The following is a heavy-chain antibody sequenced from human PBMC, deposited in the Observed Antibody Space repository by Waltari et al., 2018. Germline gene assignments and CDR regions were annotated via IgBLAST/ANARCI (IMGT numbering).Heavy chain of an antibody. J-gene: IGHJ6*02. CDR1: GGTFSSYA. Sequence: QVQLVQSGAEVKKPGSSVKVSCKASGGTFSSYAISWVRQAPGQGLEWMGRIIPIFGTANYAQKCQGRVTITADKSTITAYMELSSLRSEDTAVYYCARLIFADYYYGMDVWGQGTTVTVSS. D-gene: IGHD2-21*01. V-gene: IGHV1-69*08. CDR2: IIPIFGTA. CDR3: ARLIFADYYYGMDV.